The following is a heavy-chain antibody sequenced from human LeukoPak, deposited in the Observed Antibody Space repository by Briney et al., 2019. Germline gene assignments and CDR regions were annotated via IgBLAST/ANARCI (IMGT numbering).Heavy chain of an antibody. CDR3: ARTTYYDFWSGYYSSEDV. CDR1: GGTFSSYA. D-gene: IGHD3-3*01. V-gene: IGHV1-69*05. Sequence: GASVKVSCKASGGTFSSYAISWVRQAPGQGLEWMGGIIPIFGTANYAQKFQGRVTITTDESTSTAYMELSSLRSEDTAVYYCARTTYYDFWSGYYSSEDVWGKGTTVTVSS. J-gene: IGHJ6*04. CDR2: IIPIFGTA.